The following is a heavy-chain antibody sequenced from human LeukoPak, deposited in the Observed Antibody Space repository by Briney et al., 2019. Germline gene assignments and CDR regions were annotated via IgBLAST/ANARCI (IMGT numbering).Heavy chain of an antibody. CDR3: ARHSSGSIYYYYYMDV. D-gene: IGHD6-19*01. CDR2: IYTSGST. J-gene: IGHJ6*03. CDR1: GGSISSGSYY. Sequence: SQTLSLTCTVSGGSISSGSYYWSWIRQPAGKGLEWIGRIYTSGSTNYNPSLKSRVTISVDTSKNQFSLKLSSVTAADTAVYYCARHSSGSIYYYYYMDVWGKGTTVTISS. V-gene: IGHV4-61*02.